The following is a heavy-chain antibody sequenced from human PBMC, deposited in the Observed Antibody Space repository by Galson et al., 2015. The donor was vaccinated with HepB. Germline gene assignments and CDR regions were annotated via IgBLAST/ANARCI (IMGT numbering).Heavy chain of an antibody. J-gene: IGHJ4*02. CDR1: GFTFSSYA. Sequence: SLRLSCAASGFTFSSYAMNWVRQAPGKGLEWVSTFTGSGGSTYYADSVKGRFTISRDNSKSTLYLQMNSLRAEDTAVYYCAKGAYSGYDNDFDYWGQGTLVTVSS. D-gene: IGHD5-12*01. V-gene: IGHV3-23*01. CDR2: FTGSGGST. CDR3: AKGAYSGYDNDFDY.